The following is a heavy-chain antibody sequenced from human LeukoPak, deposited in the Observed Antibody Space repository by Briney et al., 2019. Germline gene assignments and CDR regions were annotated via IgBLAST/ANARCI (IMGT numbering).Heavy chain of an antibody. V-gene: IGHV4-59*01. J-gene: IGHJ5*02. Sequence: SETLSLTCTVSGDFITAYYWSWIRQPPGKGLEWIGYVYYTGSTEYNPSLRSRVTISLEMSKQQFSLTLTSVTAADTAVYYCARVGWVTTFRRGWFDPWGQGTLVTVSS. CDR3: ARVGWVTTFRRGWFDP. D-gene: IGHD4-17*01. CDR2: VYYTGST. CDR1: GDFITAYY.